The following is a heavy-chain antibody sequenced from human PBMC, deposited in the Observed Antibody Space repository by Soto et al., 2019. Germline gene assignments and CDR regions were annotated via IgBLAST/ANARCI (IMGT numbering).Heavy chain of an antibody. CDR3: ARDSRLRSVGDY. J-gene: IGHJ4*02. D-gene: IGHD3-3*01. V-gene: IGHV3-66*01. CDR1: GFTVTSSY. Sequence: VASGGGLVQPGGSLRLSCAASGFTVTSSYMSWVRQAPGKGLECVSLVYSNGATYYADSVKGRFTISRDTFRNTLDLQMNSLRAEDTAVYYCARDSRLRSVGDYWGQGTLVTVSS. CDR2: VYSNGAT.